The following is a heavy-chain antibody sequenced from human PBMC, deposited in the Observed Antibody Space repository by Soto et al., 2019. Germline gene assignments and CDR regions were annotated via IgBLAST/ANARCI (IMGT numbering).Heavy chain of an antibody. Sequence: QVQLQETGPGLVKPSQTLSLTCTVSGGSISSGGYYWSWIRQHPRKGLEWIGYIYYSGCTYYNPSLTSRVTISVDTCKSQFPLRLSCRTAGETAVYYCGRERARNVRRVGYYYYHGMDVWGQGATVTVFS. CDR1: GGSISSGGYY. CDR3: GRERARNVRRVGYYYYHGMDV. J-gene: IGHJ6*02. V-gene: IGHV4-31*03. D-gene: IGHD2-8*01. CDR2: IYYSGCT.